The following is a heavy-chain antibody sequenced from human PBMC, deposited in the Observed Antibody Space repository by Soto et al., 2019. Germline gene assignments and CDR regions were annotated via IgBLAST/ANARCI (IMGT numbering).Heavy chain of an antibody. CDR3: ASSLLTPFDY. Sequence: PVASLRRSFKNTGFTVSNFCMHWVRQAPGKGLVWVSRINSDGSSTSYADSVKGRFTISRDNAKNTLFLQMNSLRAEDTAVYYCASSLLTPFDYWGQGT. V-gene: IGHV3-74*01. D-gene: IGHD7-27*01. CDR2: INSDGSST. J-gene: IGHJ4*02. CDR1: GFTVSNFC.